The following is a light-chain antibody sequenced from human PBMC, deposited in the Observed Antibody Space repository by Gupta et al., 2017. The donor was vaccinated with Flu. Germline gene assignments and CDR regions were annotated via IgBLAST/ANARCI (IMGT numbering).Light chain of an antibody. V-gene: IGKV1-17*01. CDR3: RHQDSSPVI. CDR1: QGIRNA. CDR2: GAT. J-gene: IGKJ4*01. Sequence: DIQMTQSPSSLSASVGDRVTITCRASQGIRNALAWYQQKSGKAPKRLIYGATRLQSGVPSRFSGSGSGTEFTLTISSLQPEDFATYYCRHQDSSPVIFGGGTKVDIK.